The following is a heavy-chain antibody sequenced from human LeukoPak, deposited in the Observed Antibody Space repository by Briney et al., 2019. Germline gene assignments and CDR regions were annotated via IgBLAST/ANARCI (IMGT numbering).Heavy chain of an antibody. D-gene: IGHD4-23*01. CDR2: ISSSGSTI. V-gene: IGHV3-11*01. CDR3: ARDPTVVTPNWYFDL. CDR1: GFTFSDYY. J-gene: IGHJ2*01. Sequence: PGGSLRLSCAASGFTFSDYYMSWIRQAPGKGLEWVSYISSSGSTIYYADSVKGRFTISRDNAKNSLYLQMNSLRAEDTAVYYCARDPTVVTPNWYFDLWGRGTLVTVSS.